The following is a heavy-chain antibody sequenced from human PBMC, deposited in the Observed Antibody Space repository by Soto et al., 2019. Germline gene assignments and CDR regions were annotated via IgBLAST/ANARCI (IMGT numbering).Heavy chain of an antibody. CDR1: GFTFNTYD. CDR3: VRSGTARLLRHSWFDT. Sequence: EVQLVESGGGLVKPGGSLRLSCAASGFTFNTYDMNWVRQAPGKGLEWVSSITTSSAYIYYADSLKGRITISRDNAKNSLLLQKNSPRAEDTAVYYCVRSGTARLLRHSWFDTWGQGTLVTVSS. V-gene: IGHV3-21*01. D-gene: IGHD2-21*01. CDR2: ITTSSAYI. J-gene: IGHJ5*02.